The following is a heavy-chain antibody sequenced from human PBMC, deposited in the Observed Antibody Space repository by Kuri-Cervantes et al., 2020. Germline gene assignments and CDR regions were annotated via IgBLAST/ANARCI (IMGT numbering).Heavy chain of an antibody. V-gene: IGHV1-69*06. CDR1: GGTFSSYA. D-gene: IGHD2-2*01. Sequence: SVKVSCKASGGTFSSYAISWVRQAPGQGLEWMGGIIPIFGTANYAQKFQGRVTITADKSTSTAYMELSSLRSEDTAVYYCARDRYCSSTSCYHSMTTVTHFDYWGQGTLVTVSS. CDR3: ARDRYCSSTSCYHSMTTVTHFDY. CDR2: IIPIFGTA. J-gene: IGHJ4*02.